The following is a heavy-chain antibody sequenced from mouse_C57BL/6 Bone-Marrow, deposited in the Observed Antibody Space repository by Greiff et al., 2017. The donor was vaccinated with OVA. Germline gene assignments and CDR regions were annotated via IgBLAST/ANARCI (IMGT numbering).Heavy chain of an antibody. CDR2: IHPNSGST. CDR3: ARGLAY. Sequence: QVQLKQPGAELVKPGASVKLSCKASGYTFTSYWMHWVKQRPGQGLEWIGMIHPNSGSTNYNEKFKSKATLTVDKSSSTAYMQVSSLTAEDSAVYYCARGLAYWGQGTLVTVSA. V-gene: IGHV1-64*01. CDR1: GYTFTSYW. J-gene: IGHJ3*01.